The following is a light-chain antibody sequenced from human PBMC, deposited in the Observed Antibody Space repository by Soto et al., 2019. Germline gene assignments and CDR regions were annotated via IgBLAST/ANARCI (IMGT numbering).Light chain of an antibody. CDR2: EAS. CDR1: QSVGNN. J-gene: IGKJ4*01. Sequence: ELVLTQSPATLSLSPGARATLSCRASQSVGNNLAWYQQKPGQAPGLLIYEASTRATGIPALFSGSGSGTDFTLTISSLETEDFAVYYCQQHAHWPLTFGGGTKVEIK. CDR3: QQHAHWPLT. V-gene: IGKV3-11*01.